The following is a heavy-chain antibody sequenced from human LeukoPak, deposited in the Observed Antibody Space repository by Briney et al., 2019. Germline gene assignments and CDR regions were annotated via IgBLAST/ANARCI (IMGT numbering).Heavy chain of an antibody. V-gene: IGHV5-51*01. CDR2: IYPDDSDT. Sequence: GESLKISCKGSGYSFSRHWISWVRQMPGKGLEWMGIIYPDDSDTVYSPSFQGQVTISADKSITTAYLQWSSLKASDTAMYYCASLPPDYGDYVGAFDIWGQGTMVTVSP. J-gene: IGHJ3*02. CDR1: GYSFSRHW. D-gene: IGHD4-17*01. CDR3: ASLPPDYGDYVGAFDI.